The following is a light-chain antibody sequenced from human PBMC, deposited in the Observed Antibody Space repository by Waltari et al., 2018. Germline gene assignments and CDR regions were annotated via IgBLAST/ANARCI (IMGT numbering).Light chain of an antibody. CDR3: QSTVSSGTYTGL. CDR1: ILAKQY. CDR2: TDS. Sequence: YELTQTPSMSVSPGQTASITCSGDILAKQYGHWHQQKSVQAPVLIIYTDSERPSGIPELFSGSSSGTTVTLTISDVQSEDEADYYCQSTVSSGTYTGLFGGGTKLNVL. V-gene: IGLV3-25*03. J-gene: IGLJ2*01.